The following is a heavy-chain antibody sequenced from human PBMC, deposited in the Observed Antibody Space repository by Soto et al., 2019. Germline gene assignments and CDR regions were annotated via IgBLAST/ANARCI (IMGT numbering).Heavy chain of an antibody. CDR2: IYYSGST. V-gene: IGHV4-31*03. CDR1: GGSISSGGYY. CDR3: ARGDYYYYYMDV. J-gene: IGHJ6*03. Sequence: QVQLQESGPGLVKPSQTLSLTCTVSGGSISSGGYYWSWIRQHPGKGLEWIGYIYYSGSTYYNPSLQSRVTTSVDTSKNHFSLKLSSVTAADTAVYYCARGDYYYYYMDVWGKGTTVTVSS.